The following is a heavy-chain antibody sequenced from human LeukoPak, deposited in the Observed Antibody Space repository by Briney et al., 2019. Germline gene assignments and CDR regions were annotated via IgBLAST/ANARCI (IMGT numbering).Heavy chain of an antibody. CDR1: GGSISGGSYY. D-gene: IGHD5-18*01. V-gene: IGHV4-61*01. CDR3: ARGAKYSYYYYMDV. Sequence: PSQTLSLTCTVSGGSISGGSYYWSWIRQPPGKGLEWIGYIYYSGSTKYNLSLKSRVTISVDTSKNQLSLKLSSVTAADTAVYYCARGAKYSYYYYMDVWGKGTTVTVSS. J-gene: IGHJ6*03. CDR2: IYYSGST.